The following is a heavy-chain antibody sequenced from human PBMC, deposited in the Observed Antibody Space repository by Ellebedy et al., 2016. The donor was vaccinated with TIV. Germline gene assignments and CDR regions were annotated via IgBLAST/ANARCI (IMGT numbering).Heavy chain of an antibody. CDR1: GFTFSSYW. V-gene: IGHV3-74*01. Sequence: GGSLRLSXAASGFTFSSYWIHWVRQVPGKGLVWVSRINSDGSTTSYADSVKGRFTISRDNAKNTLYLQMNSLRAEDTAVYYCARREGYCSGGTCYLDYWGQGTLVTVSS. J-gene: IGHJ4*02. CDR2: INSDGSTT. CDR3: ARREGYCSGGTCYLDY. D-gene: IGHD2-15*01.